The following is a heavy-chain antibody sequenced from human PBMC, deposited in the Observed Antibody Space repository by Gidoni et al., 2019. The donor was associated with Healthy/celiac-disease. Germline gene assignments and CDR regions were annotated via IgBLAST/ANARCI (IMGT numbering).Heavy chain of an antibody. D-gene: IGHD6-13*01. CDR1: VGSISSSSYY. Sequence: QLQLQESGPGLVKPSEPLSLTCPVSVGSISSSSYYWGWIRQPPGKGLEWIGSIYYSGSTYYNPSLKSRVTISVDTSKNQFSLKLSSVTAADTAVYYCARDSSSWDKYYFDYWGQGTLVTVSS. V-gene: IGHV4-39*01. CDR3: ARDSSSWDKYYFDY. J-gene: IGHJ4*02. CDR2: IYYSGST.